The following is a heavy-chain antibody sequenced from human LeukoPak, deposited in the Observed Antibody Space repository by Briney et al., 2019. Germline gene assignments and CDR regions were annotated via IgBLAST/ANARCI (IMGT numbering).Heavy chain of an antibody. Sequence: ASVKVSCKASGGTFSSYAISWVRQAPGQGLEWMGGIIPIFGTANYAQKLQGRVTITTDESTSTAYMELSSLRSEDTAVYYCARDPIMITFGGVIVRRNYFDYWGQGTLVTVSS. CDR1: GGTFSSYA. J-gene: IGHJ4*02. CDR3: ARDPIMITFGGVIVRRNYFDY. CDR2: IIPIFGTA. D-gene: IGHD3-16*02. V-gene: IGHV1-69*05.